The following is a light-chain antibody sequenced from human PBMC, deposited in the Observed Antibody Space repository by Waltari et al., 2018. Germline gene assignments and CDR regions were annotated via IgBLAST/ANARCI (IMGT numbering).Light chain of an antibody. CDR1: YSNIGINP. V-gene: IGLV1-44*01. J-gene: IGLJ1*01. CDR3: ATWDDSLNVLYV. Sequence: QSVLTPPPSASGTPGQRVPISCSGSYSNIGINPENWYHHLPGTAPKRPIYGNHQRPAGVPDRFSGAKSGTSASLAISGLQSEDEADYYCATWDDSLNVLYVFGTGTKVTVL. CDR2: GNH.